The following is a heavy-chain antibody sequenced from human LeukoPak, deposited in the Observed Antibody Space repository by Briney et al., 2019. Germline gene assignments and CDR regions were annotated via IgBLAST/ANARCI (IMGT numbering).Heavy chain of an antibody. V-gene: IGHV3-23*01. CDR3: AKRVLLWFGGSPGPFDY. CDR2: ISGSGGST. CDR1: GFTFSSYA. J-gene: IGHJ4*02. D-gene: IGHD3-10*01. Sequence: PGGSLRLSCAASGFTFSSYAMSWVRQAPGKGLEWVSAISGSGGSTYYADSVKGRFTISRDNSKNTLYLQMNSLRAEDTAVYYCAKRVLLWFGGSPGPFDYWGQGTLVTVSS.